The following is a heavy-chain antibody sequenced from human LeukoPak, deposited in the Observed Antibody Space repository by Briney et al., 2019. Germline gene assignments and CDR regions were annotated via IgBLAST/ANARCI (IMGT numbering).Heavy chain of an antibody. CDR3: ARDPRGMTHPDY. V-gene: IGHV1-69*05. CDR1: GGTFSSYA. CDR2: IIPIFGTA. D-gene: IGHD3-16*01. J-gene: IGHJ4*02. Sequence: SVKVSCKASGGTFSSYAISWVRQAPGQGGEGMGRIIPIFGTANYAQKFQGRDTNTTDESTSTAYMELSSLRSEDTAVYYCARDPRGMTHPDYWGQGTLVTVSS.